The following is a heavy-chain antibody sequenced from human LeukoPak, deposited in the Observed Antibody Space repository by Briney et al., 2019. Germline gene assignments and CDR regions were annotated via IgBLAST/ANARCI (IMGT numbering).Heavy chain of an antibody. D-gene: IGHD3-10*01. CDR3: ALNPDYYGSGSFDY. J-gene: IGHJ4*02. Sequence: GGSLRLSCAASGFTFSDYYMSWIRQAPGKGLEGVADIKEDGSEKYYVDSVKGRFTISRDNAKNSLYLQMNSLRAEDTAVYYCALNPDYYGSGSFDYWGQGTLVTVSS. V-gene: IGHV3-7*01. CDR1: GFTFSDYY. CDR2: IKEDGSEK.